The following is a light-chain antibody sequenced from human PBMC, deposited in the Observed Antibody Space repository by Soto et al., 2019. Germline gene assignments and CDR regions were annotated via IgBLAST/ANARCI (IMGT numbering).Light chain of an antibody. V-gene: IGLV2-14*01. CDR3: SSHTSGSTRV. Sequence: QSVLTQAASVSASHVQSIAISCTGTSSDVGGYDYVSWYQQHPDKAPKLMIYEVTKRPSGVSNRFSGSMSGNTASLTISGLQPEDEADYYCSSHTSGSTRVFGSGTKSPS. CDR1: SSDVGGYDY. CDR2: EVT. J-gene: IGLJ1*01.